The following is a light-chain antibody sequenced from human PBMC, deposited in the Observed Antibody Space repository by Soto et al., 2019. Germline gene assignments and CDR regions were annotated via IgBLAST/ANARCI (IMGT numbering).Light chain of an antibody. CDR3: SSYTSNSTPVV. CDR2: EVS. J-gene: IGLJ1*01. CDR1: SSDVGGYNY. Sequence: QSALTQPASVSGSPGQSITISCTGTSSDVGGYNYVSWYQQQPGKAPKLMIYEVSNRPSGVSNRFSGSKSGNTASLTISGLQAEDEADYYCSSYTSNSTPVVFGTGTKVTVL. V-gene: IGLV2-14*01.